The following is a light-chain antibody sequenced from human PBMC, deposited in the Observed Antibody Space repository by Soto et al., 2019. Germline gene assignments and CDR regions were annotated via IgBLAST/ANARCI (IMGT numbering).Light chain of an antibody. CDR2: STD. CDR1: SSNIGSSS. J-gene: IGLJ3*02. V-gene: IGLV1-44*01. Sequence: QSVLTQPPSASGTSGQRVTISCSGSSSNIGSSSVNWFQQDPGTAPQLLIYSTDQRPSGVPDRFSGSKSGTSASLTISGLQSGDATYYSCAAWDESLNVWVFGGGTTLTVL. CDR3: AAWDESLNVWV.